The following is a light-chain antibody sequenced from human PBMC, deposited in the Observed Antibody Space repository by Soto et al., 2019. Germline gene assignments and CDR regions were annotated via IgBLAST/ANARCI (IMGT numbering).Light chain of an antibody. V-gene: IGKV1-39*01. CDR3: QQTFSPYVS. CDR1: QSISTY. CDR2: RSS. J-gene: IGKJ4*01. Sequence: DIQMTQSPSSLSGSIGDRVIIICGASQSISTYLNWYQYKPGKAPRLVIFRSSTLQSGVPSRFSGRGSGTDFTLTISSLQPEDFATYFCQQTFSPYVSFGGGTRVEI.